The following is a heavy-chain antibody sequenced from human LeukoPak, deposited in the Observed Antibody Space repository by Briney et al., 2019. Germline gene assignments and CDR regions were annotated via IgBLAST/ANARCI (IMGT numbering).Heavy chain of an antibody. V-gene: IGHV3-23*01. CDR1: GFTFSSYA. J-gene: IGHJ5*02. D-gene: IGHD2-15*01. CDR3: AKDLDIVVVVAATLNGWFDP. Sequence: PVGSLRLSCAASGFTFSSYAMTWVRQAPGKGLEWVSGISGSGGSTYYADSVKGRFTISRDNSKNTLYLQMNSLRAEDTAVYYCAKDLDIVVVVAATLNGWFDPWGQGTLVTVSS. CDR2: ISGSGGST.